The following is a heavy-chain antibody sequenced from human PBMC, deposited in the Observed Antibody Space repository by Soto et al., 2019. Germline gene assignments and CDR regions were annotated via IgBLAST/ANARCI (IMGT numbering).Heavy chain of an antibody. CDR1: GFPFSRYA. CDR2: ISSDGSNT. Sequence: PGGSLRLSCAASGFPFSRYAMHWIRQAPGKGPEWVAAISSDGSNTYYADSVKGRFTISRHNYKNTPYPQMNSMRPADTAVYYCAKVGRGYPWREDYWGQGTLVTISS. CDR3: AKVGRGYPWREDY. D-gene: IGHD5-18*01. J-gene: IGHJ4*02. V-gene: IGHV3-30*14.